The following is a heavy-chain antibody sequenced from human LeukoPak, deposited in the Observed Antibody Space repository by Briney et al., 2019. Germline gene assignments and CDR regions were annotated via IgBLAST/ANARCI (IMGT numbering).Heavy chain of an antibody. J-gene: IGHJ4*02. CDR1: GFTFSDYW. V-gene: IGHV3-7*01. Sequence: GGSLRLSCAASGFTFSDYWMTWVRQAPGRRLEWGANIKQDGSEKYYVDSVKGRFTISRDNAKNSLYLQMNSLRAEDTAVYYCASRSGYFDCWGQGTLVTVSS. D-gene: IGHD3-3*01. CDR2: IKQDGSEK. CDR3: ASRSGYFDC.